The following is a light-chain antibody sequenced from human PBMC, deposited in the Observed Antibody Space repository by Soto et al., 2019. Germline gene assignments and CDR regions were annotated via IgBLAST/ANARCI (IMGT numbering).Light chain of an antibody. Sequence: DIVMTQSPATLSVSPGDRATLSCRASQGVSSNLAWYQQKAGQAPRLLIYGASTRATGIPARFSGSGSGTEFTLTISSLQSEDFAVYYCQQYNNWPPWTFGQGTKVDIK. V-gene: IGKV3-15*01. CDR1: QGVSSN. J-gene: IGKJ1*01. CDR3: QQYNNWPPWT. CDR2: GAS.